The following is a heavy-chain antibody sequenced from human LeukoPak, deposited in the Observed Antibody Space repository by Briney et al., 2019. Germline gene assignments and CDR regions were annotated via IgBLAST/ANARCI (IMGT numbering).Heavy chain of an antibody. CDR2: IYGAETA. Sequence: GGSLRLSCAVSGFSVSSNYMHWVRQTPGKGLQWVAVIYGAETANYADSVKGRFTISRDNSKNTLYLQMNSLRAEDTAVYYCVRDDDRPDNGLDYWGQGTLVTVSS. CDR1: GFSVSSNY. CDR3: VRDDDRPDNGLDY. V-gene: IGHV3-66*01. D-gene: IGHD3-22*01. J-gene: IGHJ4*02.